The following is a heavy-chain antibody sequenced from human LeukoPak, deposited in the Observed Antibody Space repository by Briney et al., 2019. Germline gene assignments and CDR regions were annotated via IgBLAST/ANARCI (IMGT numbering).Heavy chain of an antibody. CDR1: GFTFSSYG. CDR2: ISYDGSNK. D-gene: IGHD1-26*01. Sequence: LSGGSLRLSCAASGFTFSSYGMHWVRQAPGKGLEWVAVISYDGSNKYYADSVKGRFTISRDNSKNTLYLQMNSLRAEDTAVYYCAKHGGESYFFDYWGQGTLVTVSS. V-gene: IGHV3-30*18. J-gene: IGHJ4*02. CDR3: AKHGGESYFFDY.